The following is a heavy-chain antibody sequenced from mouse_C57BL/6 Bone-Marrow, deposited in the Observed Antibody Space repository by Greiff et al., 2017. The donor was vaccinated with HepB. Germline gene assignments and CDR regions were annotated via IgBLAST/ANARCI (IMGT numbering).Heavy chain of an antibody. CDR3: ARPPYYGSSYYYFDY. V-gene: IGHV1-59*01. J-gene: IGHJ2*01. D-gene: IGHD1-1*01. CDR1: GYTFTSYW. Sequence: QVQLQQPGAELVRPGTSVKLSCKASGYTFTSYWMHWVKQRPGQGLEWIGVIDPFDSYTNYNQKFKGKATLTVDTSSSTAYMQLSSLTSEDSAVYYCARPPYYGSSYYYFDYWGQGTTLTVSS. CDR2: IDPFDSYT.